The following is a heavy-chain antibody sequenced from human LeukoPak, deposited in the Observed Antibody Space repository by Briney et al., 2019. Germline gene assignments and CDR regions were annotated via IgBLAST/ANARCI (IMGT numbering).Heavy chain of an antibody. CDR3: AKSLTSWFGDERGFDP. J-gene: IGHJ5*02. CDR1: GFTFSSYG. D-gene: IGHD3-10*01. Sequence: GGSLRLSCAASGFTFSSYGMHWVRQAPGKGLEWVAVISYDGSNKYYADSVKGRFTISRDNSKNTLYLQMNSLRAEDTAVYYCAKSLTSWFGDERGFDPWGQGTLVTVSS. CDR2: ISYDGSNK. V-gene: IGHV3-30*18.